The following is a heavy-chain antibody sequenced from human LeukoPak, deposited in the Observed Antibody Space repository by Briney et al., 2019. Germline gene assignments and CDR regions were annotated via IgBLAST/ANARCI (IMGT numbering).Heavy chain of an antibody. J-gene: IGHJ6*02. CDR3: ARVRNGYSSGLDV. Sequence: PGGSLRLSCAPSKFTFGSIWMNWVRLVPRTGLLWVSRINPDGSDTEYADSVKGRFTVSRDNARNTLYLEMRSLSVQDSGLYYCARVRNGYSSGLDVWGPGTWVTVSS. CDR2: INPDGSDT. V-gene: IGHV3-74*01. CDR1: KFTFGSIW. D-gene: IGHD2-15*01.